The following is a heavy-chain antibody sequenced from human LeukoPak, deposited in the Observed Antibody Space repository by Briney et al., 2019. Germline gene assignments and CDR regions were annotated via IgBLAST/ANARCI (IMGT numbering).Heavy chain of an antibody. CDR3: AAGVVDTAMVWEYYHYYGMDV. CDR1: GGTFSSYA. J-gene: IGHJ6*02. Sequence: ASVKVSCKASGGTFSSYAISWVRQAPGQGLEWMGRIIPILGIANYAQKFQGRVTITADKSTSTAYMELSSLRSEDTAVYYCAAGVVDTAMVWEYYHYYGMDVWGQGTTVTVSS. CDR2: IIPILGIA. V-gene: IGHV1-69*04. D-gene: IGHD5-18*01.